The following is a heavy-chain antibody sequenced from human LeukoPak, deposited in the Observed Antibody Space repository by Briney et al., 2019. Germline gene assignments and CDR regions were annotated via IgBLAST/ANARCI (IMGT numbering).Heavy chain of an antibody. CDR2: IIPIFGTA. D-gene: IGHD7-27*01. Sequence: GASVNVSCKASVGTSTTYSISWVRQAAGQGLEWMGGIIPIFGTANYAQKFQGRVTITADESTRTAYMELSSLRTGDTAVYYCTRDGDGRAFDIWGQGTMVTVSS. J-gene: IGHJ3*02. CDR3: TRDGDGRAFDI. CDR1: VGTSTTYS. V-gene: IGHV1-69*01.